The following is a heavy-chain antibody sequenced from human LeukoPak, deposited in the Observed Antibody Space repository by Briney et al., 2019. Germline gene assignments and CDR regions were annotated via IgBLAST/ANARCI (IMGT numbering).Heavy chain of an antibody. V-gene: IGHV1-69*13. CDR1: GGTFSSYA. D-gene: IGHD3-22*01. J-gene: IGHJ4*02. CDR2: IIPIFGTA. CDR3: ARGDSDYYDSSGYSQFDY. Sequence: GASVKVSCKASGGTFSSYAISWVRQAPGQGLEWMGGIIPIFGTANYAQKFQGRVTITADESTSTAYMELSSLRSEDTAVYYCARGDSDYYDSSGYSQFDYWGQGTLVTVSS.